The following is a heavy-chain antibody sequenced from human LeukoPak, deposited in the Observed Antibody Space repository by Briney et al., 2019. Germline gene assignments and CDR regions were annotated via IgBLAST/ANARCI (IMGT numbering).Heavy chain of an antibody. D-gene: IGHD2-15*01. J-gene: IGHJ4*02. V-gene: IGHV3-7*01. CDR2: IKQDGSEK. CDR1: GFTFSSYW. CDR3: ATDRATQYFDY. Sequence: GGSLRLSCAASGFTFSSYWMSWVRQAPGKGLEWVANIKQDGSEKYYVDSVKGRFTVSRDNAKNSLYLQMNNLRAEDTAVYYCATDRATQYFDYWGQGTLVSVPS.